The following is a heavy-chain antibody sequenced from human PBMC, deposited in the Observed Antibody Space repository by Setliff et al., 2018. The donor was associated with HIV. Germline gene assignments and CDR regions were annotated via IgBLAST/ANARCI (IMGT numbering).Heavy chain of an antibody. J-gene: IGHJ4*02. CDR1: GFTFSSYA. D-gene: IGHD2-15*01. CDR2: ISFDGKSK. Sequence: GGSLRLSCAASGFTFSSYAIHCVRQAPGRGLEWVAVISFDGKSKYYADSVRGRFTISRDDSKNTLYLQMNSLRAEDTAMYYCAKGFSRMVAVISDYWGLGTLVTVSS. CDR3: AKGFSRMVAVISDY. V-gene: IGHV3-30*04.